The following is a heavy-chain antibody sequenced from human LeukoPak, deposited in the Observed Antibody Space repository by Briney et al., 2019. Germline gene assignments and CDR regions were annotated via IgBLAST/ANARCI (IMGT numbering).Heavy chain of an antibody. V-gene: IGHV3-30*19. J-gene: IGHJ4*02. CDR3: ARRSGIAVAGAFDY. CDR2: IRDDGNNK. Sequence: GGSLRLACGAAGFTLSNYGILWVRQAPGKVLDWVAVIRDDGNNKLYADSVKGRFTISRDNSKNTLYLQMNSLRAEDTAVYYCARRSGIAVAGAFDYWGQGTLVTVSS. CDR1: GFTLSNYG. D-gene: IGHD6-19*01.